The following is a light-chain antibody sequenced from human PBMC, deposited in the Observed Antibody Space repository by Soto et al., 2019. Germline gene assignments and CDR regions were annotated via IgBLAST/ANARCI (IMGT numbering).Light chain of an antibody. J-gene: IGKJ4*01. Sequence: DIVMTQSPRSLPVTPGEPASISCRSSQSLLHSNGYNYLDWYLQKPGQSPQVLIYLGSNRASGVPDRLSGSGSGTDFTLKISRVEAEDVGVYYCMEALQTFTFGGGTKVEIK. CDR2: LGS. V-gene: IGKV2-28*01. CDR3: MEALQTFT. CDR1: QSLLHSNGYNY.